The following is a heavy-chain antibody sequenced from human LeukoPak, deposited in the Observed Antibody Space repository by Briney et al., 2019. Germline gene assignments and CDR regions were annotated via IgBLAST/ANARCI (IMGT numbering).Heavy chain of an antibody. CDR3: ARDDTSSSGFDP. J-gene: IGHJ5*02. CDR1: GFTVSSNY. V-gene: IGHV3-53*01. CDR2: IYSGGST. D-gene: IGHD6-6*01. Sequence: GGLRLSCAASGFTVSSNYKSWVRPAPGKGLEGVSVIYSGGSTYYADSVKGRFTISRDNSKNTLYLQMNSLRAEDTAVYYCARDDTSSSGFDPWGQGTLVTVSS.